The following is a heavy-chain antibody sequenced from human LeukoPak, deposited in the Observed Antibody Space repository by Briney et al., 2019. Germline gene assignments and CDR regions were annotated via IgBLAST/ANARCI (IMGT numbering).Heavy chain of an antibody. V-gene: IGHV1-18*01. J-gene: IGHJ4*02. CDR1: GYTFTSYG. CDR3: ARDLYSSGWYTTPNDY. Sequence: ASVKVSCKASGYTFTSYGISWVRQAPGQGLEWMGWISAYNGNTNYAQKLQGRVTMTTDTSTSTAYMELRSLRSDDTAVYYCARDLYSSGWYTTPNDYWSQGTLVTVSS. CDR2: ISAYNGNT. D-gene: IGHD6-19*01.